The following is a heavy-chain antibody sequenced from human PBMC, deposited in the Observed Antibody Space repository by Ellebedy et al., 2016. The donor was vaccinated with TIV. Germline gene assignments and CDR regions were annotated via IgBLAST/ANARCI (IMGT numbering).Heavy chain of an antibody. Sequence: GESLKISCKGSGYSVTNYWISWVRQMPGKGLEWMGKIDPSDSYTNYSPSFQGHVTISADKSISTAYLQWSSLRASDTAMYYCARHYSDSTAYYYYFDYWGQGTLVTVSS. D-gene: IGHD3-22*01. CDR1: GYSVTNYW. V-gene: IGHV5-10-1*01. J-gene: IGHJ4*02. CDR2: IDPSDSYT. CDR3: ARHYSDSTAYYYYFDY.